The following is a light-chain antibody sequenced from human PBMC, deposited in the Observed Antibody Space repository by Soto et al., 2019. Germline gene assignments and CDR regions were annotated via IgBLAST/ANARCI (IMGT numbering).Light chain of an antibody. V-gene: IGLV3-1*01. J-gene: IGLJ2*01. CDR1: KLGDKY. CDR2: GDN. CDR3: QAWDSSVVV. Sequence: SYELTQPPSVSVSPGQTASITCSGDKLGDKYACWYQQKPGRSAVLVIYGDNKRPSGIPERFSGSNSGNTATLTISGTQAMDEADYYCQAWDSSVVVFGGGTKLTVL.